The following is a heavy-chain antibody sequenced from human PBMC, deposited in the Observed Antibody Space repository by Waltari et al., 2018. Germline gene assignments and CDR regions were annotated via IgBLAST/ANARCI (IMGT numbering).Heavy chain of an antibody. CDR3: ARYEDLYGMDV. CDR1: ADSIRSNKW. CDR2: IYQSGST. V-gene: IGHV4-4*02. J-gene: IGHJ6*02. D-gene: IGHD2-15*01. Sequence: QVQLQESGPGLVKPSGTLSLTCVVSADSIRSNKWWTWVRQPPGKGLGWIGEIYQSGSTTYNPSLKGRVTMSIDMSKKQLSLRLTSVTTADTAMYYCARYEDLYGMDVWGQGTTVTVSS.